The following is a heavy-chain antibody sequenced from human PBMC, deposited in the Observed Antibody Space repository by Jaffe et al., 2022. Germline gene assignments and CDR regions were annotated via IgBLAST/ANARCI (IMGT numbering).Heavy chain of an antibody. V-gene: IGHV4-39*01. J-gene: IGHJ6*03. CDR1: GGSISTNNDY. CDR2: IYYSGSA. D-gene: IGHD2-15*01. CDR3: ARQRLGFCSGGSCYFHHYYMDV. Sequence: QLQLQESGPGLVKPSETLSLTCTVSGGSISTNNDYWGWIRQPPGKGLEWIGNIYYSGSAYYNPSLKSRVTISVDTSKNQLSLKLTSVTAADTAMYYCARQRLGFCSGGSCYFHHYYMDVWGKGTTVTVSS.